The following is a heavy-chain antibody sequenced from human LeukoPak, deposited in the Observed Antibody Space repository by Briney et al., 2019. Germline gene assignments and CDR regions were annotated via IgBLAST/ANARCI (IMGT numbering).Heavy chain of an antibody. CDR3: ARQADVPSSIGYFDY. V-gene: IGHV4-38-2*01. J-gene: IGHJ4*02. CDR2: ISHGGST. D-gene: IGHD2/OR15-2a*01. Sequence: SETLSLTCAVSDYSISNAYYWGWIRQPPGKGLEWIGSISHGGSTHYNASLKSRVTISLEASKNQFSLRLSSVTAADTAVYYCARQADVPSSIGYFDYWGQGAPVTVSS. CDR1: DYSISNAYY.